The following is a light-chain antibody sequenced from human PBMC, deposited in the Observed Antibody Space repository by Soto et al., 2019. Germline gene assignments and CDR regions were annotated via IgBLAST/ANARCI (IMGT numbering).Light chain of an antibody. CDR1: QSVSSSY. J-gene: IGKJ2*01. V-gene: IGKV3-20*01. CDR2: GAS. CDR3: QQYGSSPHT. Sequence: EIVLTQSPGTLSLSPGERATLSCRASQSVSSSYLAWYQHKPGQAPRLLIYGASSRATGIPDRFSGSGSGTDFTLTISRLEPEDFAVYYCQQYGSSPHTFGQGTQLEMK.